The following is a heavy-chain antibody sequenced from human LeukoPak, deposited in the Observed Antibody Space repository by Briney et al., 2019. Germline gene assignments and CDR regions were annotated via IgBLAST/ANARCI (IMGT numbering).Heavy chain of an antibody. V-gene: IGHV1-18*01. Sequence: ASVKVSCKASGYTFTSYGISWVRQAPGQGLEWMGWISAYNGNTNYAQKLQGRVTMTTDTSTSTAYMELRSLRSDDTAVYYCARDHERGSGSYFAYYYYMDVWGKGTTVTISS. CDR1: GYTFTSYG. CDR3: ARDHERGSGSYFAYYYYMDV. J-gene: IGHJ6*03. CDR2: ISAYNGNT. D-gene: IGHD3-10*01.